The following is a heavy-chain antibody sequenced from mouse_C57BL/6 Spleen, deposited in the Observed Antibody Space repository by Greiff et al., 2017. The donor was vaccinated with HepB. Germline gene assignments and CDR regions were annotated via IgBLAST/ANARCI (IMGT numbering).Heavy chain of an antibody. CDR3: ARLSYGSSEAMDY. V-gene: IGHV1-69*01. CDR1: GYTFTSYW. Sequence: QVQLQQPGAELVMPGASVKLSCKASGYTFTSYWMHWVKQRPGQGLEWIGEIDPSDSYTNYNQKFKGKSTLTVDKSSSTAYMQLSSLTSEDSAVYYCARLSYGSSEAMDYWGQGTSVTVSS. J-gene: IGHJ4*01. CDR2: IDPSDSYT. D-gene: IGHD1-1*01.